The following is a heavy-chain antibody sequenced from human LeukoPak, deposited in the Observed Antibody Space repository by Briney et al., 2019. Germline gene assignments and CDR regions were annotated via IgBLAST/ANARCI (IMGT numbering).Heavy chain of an antibody. CDR1: GFTFDDYA. J-gene: IGHJ4*02. CDR3: AKGGYSYDRFDY. D-gene: IGHD5-18*01. V-gene: IGHV3-43*02. Sequence: GGSLRLSCAASGFTFDDYAMHWVRQAPGKGLEWVSLISGDGGSTYYADSVKGRFTISRDNSKNSLYLQMNNLRTEDTALYYCAKGGYSYDRFDYWGQGTLVTVSS. CDR2: ISGDGGST.